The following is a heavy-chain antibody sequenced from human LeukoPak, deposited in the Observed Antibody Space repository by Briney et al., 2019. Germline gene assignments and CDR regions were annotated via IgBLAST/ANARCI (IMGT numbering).Heavy chain of an antibody. Sequence: SETLSLTCTVSGGSISSYYWSWIRQPPGKGLEWIGYIYYSGSTNYNPSLKSRVTISVDTPKNQFSLKLSSVTAADTAVYYCASLSIVGASDYWGQGTLVTVSS. J-gene: IGHJ4*02. V-gene: IGHV4-59*01. CDR1: GGSISSYY. CDR2: IYYSGST. D-gene: IGHD1-26*01. CDR3: ASLSIVGASDY.